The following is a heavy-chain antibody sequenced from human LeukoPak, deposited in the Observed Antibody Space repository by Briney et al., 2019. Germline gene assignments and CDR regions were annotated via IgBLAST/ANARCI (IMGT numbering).Heavy chain of an antibody. V-gene: IGHV4-30-4*08. CDR3: ARMGNPATVTADY. Sequence: PSETLSLTCTVSGGSIITGDSYWSWIRQPPGKGLEWIGYIYYSGSAYYNPSLKSRVTISIDTSKNQFSLKMNSVTAADTAVYYCARMGNPATVTADYWGQGTLVTVSS. D-gene: IGHD4-17*01. J-gene: IGHJ4*02. CDR2: IYYSGSA. CDR1: GGSIITGDSY.